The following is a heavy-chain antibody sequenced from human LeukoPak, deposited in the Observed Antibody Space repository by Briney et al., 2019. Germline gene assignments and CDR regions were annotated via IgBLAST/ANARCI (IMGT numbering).Heavy chain of an antibody. Sequence: GGTLRLSCEASGITFSRYGMSWVRQVPGKGLEWVSAISGSGGSTYYADSVKGRFTISRDNSKSTLYLQINSLKADDTAVYYCARVSGDYDSPSVLRAFGVWGQGTMIIVSS. V-gene: IGHV3-23*01. CDR1: GITFSRYG. CDR3: ARVSGDYDSPSVLRAFGV. CDR2: ISGSGGST. D-gene: IGHD4-17*01. J-gene: IGHJ3*01.